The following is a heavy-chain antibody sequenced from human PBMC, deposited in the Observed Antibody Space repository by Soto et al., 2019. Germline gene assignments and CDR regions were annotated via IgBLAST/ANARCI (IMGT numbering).Heavy chain of an antibody. D-gene: IGHD6-19*01. CDR1: GYTRTSYG. CDR3: ARDLAAGNCDY. Sequence: GAXVKADYKASGYTRTSYGTPWVRQAPGQGLEWMGWISAYNGNTYHAQKLQGRVTMTTDTSTSTAYMELRSLRSDDTAVYYCARDLAAGNCDYWGQGTLVTVSS. V-gene: IGHV1-18*01. J-gene: IGHJ4*02. CDR2: ISAYNGNT.